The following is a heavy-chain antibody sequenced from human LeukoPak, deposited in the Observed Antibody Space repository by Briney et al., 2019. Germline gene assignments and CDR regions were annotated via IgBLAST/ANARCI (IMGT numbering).Heavy chain of an antibody. CDR2: IKQDGSEK. Sequence: GGSLRLSCAASGFTFSSYAMHWVRQAPGKGLEWVANIKQDGSEKYYVDSVKGRFTISRDNAKNSLYLQMNSLRADDTAVYYCARKAYGLDVWGKGTTVTVSS. CDR3: ARKAYGLDV. CDR1: GFTFSSYA. V-gene: IGHV3-7*03. J-gene: IGHJ6*04.